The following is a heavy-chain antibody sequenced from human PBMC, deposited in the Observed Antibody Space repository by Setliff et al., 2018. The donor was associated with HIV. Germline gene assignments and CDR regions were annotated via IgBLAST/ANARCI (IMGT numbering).Heavy chain of an antibody. CDR1: GGSVSSNTGA. V-gene: IGHV6-1*01. CDR3: ARDWSLGYCSGGTCYSGWYFDL. D-gene: IGHD2-15*01. Sequence: PSQTLSLTCAIPGGSVSSNTGAWNWIRQSPSRGLEWLGRTYYKSKWYNDYAVSVKSRTTINADTSKNQFYLQLNSVTPEDTAVYYCARDWSLGYCSGGTCYSGWYFDLWGRGTLVTVSS. J-gene: IGHJ2*01. CDR2: TYYKSKWYN.